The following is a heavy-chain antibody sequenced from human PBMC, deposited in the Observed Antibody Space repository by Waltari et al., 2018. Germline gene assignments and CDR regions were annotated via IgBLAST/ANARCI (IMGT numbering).Heavy chain of an antibody. CDR2: ISAYNGNT. CDR3: ARTLPGIAAFDY. J-gene: IGHJ4*02. Sequence: QVHLVQPGAEVKKPGASVKVSCQASGYTFTTHGLHWVRQAPGQGPEWMGWISAYNGNTGYAQSLQGRVTLTTDTSTSTAYMELRSLRSDDTAVYYCARTLPGIAAFDYWGQGTLLTVSS. D-gene: IGHD6-13*01. CDR1: GYTFTTHG. V-gene: IGHV1-18*04.